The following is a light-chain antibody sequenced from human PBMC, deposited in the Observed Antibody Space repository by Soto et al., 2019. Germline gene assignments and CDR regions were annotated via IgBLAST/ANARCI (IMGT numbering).Light chain of an antibody. V-gene: IGKV3-11*01. CDR2: DAS. CDR1: QSVISY. CDR3: QQRTNWPPTWT. Sequence: EIVLTQSADTLSLSPGERATLSCRASQSVISYLAWFQQKPGQTPRLLIYDASKRATGIPARFSGSGSGADFTLTISSLEPEDFAVYYCQQRTNWPPTWTFGQGTKVEIK. J-gene: IGKJ1*01.